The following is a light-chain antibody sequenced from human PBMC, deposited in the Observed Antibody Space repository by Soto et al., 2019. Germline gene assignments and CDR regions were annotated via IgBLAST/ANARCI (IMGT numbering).Light chain of an antibody. V-gene: IGLV2-8*01. CDR1: SSDVCGYNY. CDR3: SSYAGSNNYV. J-gene: IGLJ1*01. CDR2: EVS. Sequence: QSVLTQPPSASGSPGGSVTISCTGTSSDVCGYNYVSWYQQHPGKAPKLMIYEVSKRPSGVPDRFSASKSGNTASLTVSGLQAEDEADYYCSSYAGSNNYVFGTGTKVTVL.